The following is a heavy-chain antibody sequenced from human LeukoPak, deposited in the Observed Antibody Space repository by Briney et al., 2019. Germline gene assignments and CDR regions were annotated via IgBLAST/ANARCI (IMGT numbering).Heavy chain of an antibody. D-gene: IGHD6-6*01. CDR2: IIPIFGTA. V-gene: IGHV1-69*01. Sequence: GGSLRLSCAASGFTFSSYAISWVRQAPGQGLEWMGGIIPIFGTANYAQKFQGRVTITADESTSTAYMELSSLRSEDTAVYYCAREVYSSSDGGDYWGQGTLVTVSS. CDR3: AREVYSSSDGGDY. J-gene: IGHJ4*02. CDR1: GFTFSSYA.